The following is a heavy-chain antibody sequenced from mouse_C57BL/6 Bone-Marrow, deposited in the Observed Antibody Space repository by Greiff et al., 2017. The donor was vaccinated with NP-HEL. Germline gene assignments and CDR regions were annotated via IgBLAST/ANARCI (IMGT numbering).Heavy chain of an antibody. D-gene: IGHD4-1*01. J-gene: IGHJ3*01. CDR3: AGRGWDYAY. CDR2: IHPNSGST. Sequence: QVQLQQQPGAELVKPGASVKLSCKASGYTFTSYWMHWVKQRPGQGLEWIGMIHPNSGSTNYNEKFKSKATLTVDKSSSTAYMQLSSLTSEDSAVYYCAGRGWDYAYWGQGTLVTVSA. CDR1: GYTFTSYW. V-gene: IGHV1-64*01.